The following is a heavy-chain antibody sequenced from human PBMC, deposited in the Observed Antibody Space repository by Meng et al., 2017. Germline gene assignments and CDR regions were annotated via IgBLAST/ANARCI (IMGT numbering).Heavy chain of an antibody. CDR2: IWYDGSNK. Sequence: GESLKISCAAAGFTFSSYGMHWVRQAPGKGLEWVAVIWYDGSNKYYADSVKGRFTISRDNSKNTQYLQMNSMRAEETAEYYWARERRAANNWFDPWGQGTLVTVSS. CDR3: ARERRAANNWFDP. D-gene: IGHD2-15*01. V-gene: IGHV3-33*01. CDR1: GFTFSSYG. J-gene: IGHJ5*02.